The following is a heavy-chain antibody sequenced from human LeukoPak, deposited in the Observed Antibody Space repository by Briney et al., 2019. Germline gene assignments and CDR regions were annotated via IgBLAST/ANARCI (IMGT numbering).Heavy chain of an antibody. J-gene: IGHJ6*03. D-gene: IGHD3-16*01. CDR3: ARDYAGYYYYMDV. CDR2: IRSSSSYI. CDR1: GFTFSSYS. V-gene: IGHV3-21*01. Sequence: GGSLRPSCAASGFTFSSYSMNWVRQAPGKGLEWVSSIRSSSSYIYYADSVKGRFTISRDNAKNSLYLQMNSLRAEDTAVYYCARDYAGYYYYMDVWGKGTTVTVSS.